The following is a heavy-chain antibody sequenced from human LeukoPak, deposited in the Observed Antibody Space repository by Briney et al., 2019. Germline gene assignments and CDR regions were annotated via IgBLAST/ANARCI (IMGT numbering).Heavy chain of an antibody. J-gene: IGHJ4*02. CDR1: GFTFSSYW. Sequence: GGSLRLSCAASGFTFSSYWMSWVRQAPGKGLEWVASIKQDGSGKYYVDSVKGRFTISRDNAKNSLYLQMNSLRAEDTAVYYCAKQLGYCSDGSCYFPYWGQGTLVTVSS. V-gene: IGHV3-7*03. D-gene: IGHD2-15*01. CDR3: AKQLGYCSDGSCYFPY. CDR2: IKQDGSGK.